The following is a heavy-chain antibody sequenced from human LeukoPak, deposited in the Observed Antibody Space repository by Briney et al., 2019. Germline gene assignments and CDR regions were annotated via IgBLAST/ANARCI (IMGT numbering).Heavy chain of an antibody. CDR3: AREGSIAAREFDY. Sequence: GGSLRLSCAASGFTFSSYGMHWVRQAPGKGLEWVSYISSSGSTIYYADSVKGRFTISRDNAKNSLYLQMNSLRAEDTAVYYCAREGSIAAREFDYWGQGTLVTVSS. CDR1: GFTFSSYG. J-gene: IGHJ4*02. V-gene: IGHV3-48*04. D-gene: IGHD6-6*01. CDR2: ISSSGSTI.